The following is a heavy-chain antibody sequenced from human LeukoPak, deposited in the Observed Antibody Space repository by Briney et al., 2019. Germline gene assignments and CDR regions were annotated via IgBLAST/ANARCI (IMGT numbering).Heavy chain of an antibody. V-gene: IGHV3-48*02. CDR3: ARDRPPVGAIDY. J-gene: IGHJ4*02. CDR1: GFTFSGHP. Sequence: GGSLRLSCAASGFTFSGHPMNWVRQAPGEGLDWVSYISGGSDSIYYADSVKGRFTISRDNAKNLLYLQMNSLRDEDTAVYFCARDRPPVGAIDYWGQGTLVTVSS. CDR2: ISGGSDSI. D-gene: IGHD1-26*01.